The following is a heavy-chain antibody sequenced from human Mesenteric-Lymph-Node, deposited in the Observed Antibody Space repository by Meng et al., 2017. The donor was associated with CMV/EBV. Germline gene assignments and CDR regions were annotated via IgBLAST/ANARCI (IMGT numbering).Heavy chain of an antibody. CDR3: ARRGIFGVDPYYYYGMDV. J-gene: IGHJ6*02. CDR1: GYSFTSYW. Sequence: GELKISCKGSGYSFTSYWIGWVRQMPGKGLEWMGIIYPGDSDTRYSPSFQGQVTISADKSISTAYLQWSSLKASDTAMYYCARRGIFGVDPYYYYGMDVWGQGTTVTVSS. V-gene: IGHV5-51*01. D-gene: IGHD3-3*01. CDR2: IYPGDSDT.